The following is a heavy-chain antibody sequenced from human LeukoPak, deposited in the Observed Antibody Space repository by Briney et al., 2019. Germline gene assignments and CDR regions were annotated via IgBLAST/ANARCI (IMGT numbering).Heavy chain of an antibody. V-gene: IGHV1-18*01. J-gene: IGHJ5*02. Sequence: ASVKVSCKASGYSFSRYGISWVRQAPGQGLEWMGWISTYNGNTNYAQKFQGRVTMTTDTSTSTAYMELSSLRSDDTAVYYCARKGCTGDCYRFDPWGQGTLVTVSS. CDR2: ISTYNGNT. CDR3: ARKGCTGDCYRFDP. D-gene: IGHD2-21*02. CDR1: GYSFSRYG.